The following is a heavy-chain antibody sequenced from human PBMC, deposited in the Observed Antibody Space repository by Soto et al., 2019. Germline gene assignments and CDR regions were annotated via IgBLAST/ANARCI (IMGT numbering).Heavy chain of an antibody. CDR1: GFTFSSYA. V-gene: IGHV3-23*01. D-gene: IGHD1-1*01. CDR3: AKFGMATTKRSPPYYIDY. J-gene: IGHJ4*02. Sequence: PGGSLRLSCAASGFTFSSYAMSWVRQAPGKGLEWVSSISGSGGGTYYADSVKGRFTFSRGNSKNTLHLQMNSLRAEDTAVYYCAKFGMATTKRSPPYYIDYWGQGALVTVSS. CDR2: ISGSGGGT.